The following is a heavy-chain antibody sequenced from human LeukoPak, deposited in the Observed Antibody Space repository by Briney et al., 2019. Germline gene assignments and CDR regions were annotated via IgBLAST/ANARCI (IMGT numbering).Heavy chain of an antibody. CDR3: AKTASNWYLDS. CDR1: GFTFSAYA. D-gene: IGHD1-1*01. Sequence: GGSLRLSCAASGFTFSAYAMHWVRQAPGKGLEWVAVIWYDGGTIYYADSVQGRFTISRDNSRNTLYLQMNSLRVEDTAVYYCAKTASNWYLDSWGQRTLVTVSS. CDR2: IWYDGGTI. J-gene: IGHJ4*02. V-gene: IGHV3-33*06.